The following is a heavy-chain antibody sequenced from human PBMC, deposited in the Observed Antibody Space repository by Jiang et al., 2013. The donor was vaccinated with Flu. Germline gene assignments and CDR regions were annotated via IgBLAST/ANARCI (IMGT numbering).Heavy chain of an antibody. D-gene: IGHD3-10*01. V-gene: IGHV4-59*01. Sequence: GSGLVKPSETLSLICTVSGGSITTYYWSWIRQTPGKGLEWIAYISDSGNTNYNPSLKSRVIISVDMSKNQFFLKLRSVTAADTAVYYCANRQLPGAFDMWGPRGHWSPSL. CDR3: ANRQLPGAFDM. J-gene: IGHJ3*02. CDR2: ISDSGNT. CDR1: GGSITTYY.